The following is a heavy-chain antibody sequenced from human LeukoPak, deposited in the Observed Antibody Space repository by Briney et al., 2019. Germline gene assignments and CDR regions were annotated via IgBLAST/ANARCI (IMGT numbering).Heavy chain of an antibody. V-gene: IGHV3-23*01. CDR2: ISGSGGST. D-gene: IGHD6-19*01. CDR1: GFTFSSYA. CDR3: AKDRTTVAGGY. J-gene: IGHJ4*02. Sequence: GGSLRLSCAASGFTFSSYAMTWVRQAPGKGLEWVSVISGSGGSTYYADSVKGRFTISRDNSKNTLYLQMNSLRADDTAVYYCAKDRTTVAGGYWGQGTLVTVSS.